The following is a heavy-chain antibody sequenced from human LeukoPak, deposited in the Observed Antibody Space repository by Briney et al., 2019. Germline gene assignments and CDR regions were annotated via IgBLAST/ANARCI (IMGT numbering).Heavy chain of an antibody. Sequence: SETLSLTCTVSGGSISSYYWSWIRQPAGKGLEWIGRIHTSGSTNYNPSLKSRVTMSVDTSKNQFSLKLSSVTAADTVVYYCARDQYYYDSSGYLTFDYWGQGTLVTVSS. CDR3: ARDQYYYDSSGYLTFDY. D-gene: IGHD3-22*01. CDR2: IHTSGST. V-gene: IGHV4-4*07. J-gene: IGHJ4*02. CDR1: GGSISSYY.